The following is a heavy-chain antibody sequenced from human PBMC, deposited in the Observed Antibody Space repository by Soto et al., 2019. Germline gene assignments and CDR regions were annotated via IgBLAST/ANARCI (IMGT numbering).Heavy chain of an antibody. CDR1: CGSISGSY. D-gene: IGHD6-19*01. CDR3: ARGVAVPGAHIDY. Sequence: PSETLSLTCSVSCGSISGSYWSWIRQSPGKGLEWLGYVYYTGSTNYSPSLRSRVSISVDTSKNEFSLRLSSVTAADTAVYFCARGVAVPGAHIDYWGQGTQVTVSS. J-gene: IGHJ4*02. CDR2: VYYTGST. V-gene: IGHV4-59*01.